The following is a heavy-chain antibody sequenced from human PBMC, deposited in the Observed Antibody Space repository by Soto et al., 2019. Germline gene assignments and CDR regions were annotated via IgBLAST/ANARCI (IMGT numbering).Heavy chain of an antibody. CDR1: GYTFTSYA. Sequence: ASVKVSCKASGYTFTSYAMHWVRQAPGQRLEWMGWINAGNGNTKYSQKFQGRVTITRDTSASTAYMELSSLRSEDTAVYYCARTNYDFWSGYYRAFDIWGQGTMVTVSS. J-gene: IGHJ3*02. V-gene: IGHV1-3*01. CDR3: ARTNYDFWSGYYRAFDI. D-gene: IGHD3-3*01. CDR2: INAGNGNT.